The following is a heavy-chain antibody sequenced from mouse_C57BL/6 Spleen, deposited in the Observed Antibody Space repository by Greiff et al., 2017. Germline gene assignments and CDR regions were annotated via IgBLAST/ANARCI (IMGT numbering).Heavy chain of an antibody. D-gene: IGHD2-3*01. V-gene: IGHV1-72*01. CDR3: AAYDGYFYAMDY. CDR2: IDPNGGGT. Sequence: QVQLQQPGAELVKPGASVKLSCKASGYTFTSYWMHWVKQRPGRGLEWIGRIDPNGGGTKYNEKFKSKTTLTVDKPSSTAYMKLSSLTSEDSAVYYCAAYDGYFYAMDYWGQGTSVTVSS. CDR1: GYTFTSYW. J-gene: IGHJ4*01.